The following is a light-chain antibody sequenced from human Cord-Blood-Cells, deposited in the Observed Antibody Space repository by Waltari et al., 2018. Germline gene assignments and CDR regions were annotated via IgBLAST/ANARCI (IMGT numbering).Light chain of an antibody. CDR3: SSYTSSSTWV. CDR2: DVS. CDR1: SSDVGGYNY. V-gene: IGLV2-14*01. J-gene: IGLJ3*02. Sequence: QSALTQPASVSGSPGQSITISCTGTSSDVGGYNYVSWYQQHPGKAPKLMIYDVSKRPSGVSNRFSGAKSGSTASRTISGLQAEDEADYYCSSYTSSSTWVFGGGTKLTVL.